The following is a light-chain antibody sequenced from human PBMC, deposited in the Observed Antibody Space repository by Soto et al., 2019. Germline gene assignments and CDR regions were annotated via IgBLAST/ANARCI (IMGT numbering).Light chain of an antibody. CDR3: QQYNAYSPWT. J-gene: IGKJ1*01. Sequence: DIQMTQSPSTLSASIGDRVTITCRASQNIMTWLAWHQQKPGKAPKLLIFKASDLDVGVPSRFAGSGSGTEVTLTISNLQPDDVATYSCQQYNAYSPWTFGQGTKVEIK. CDR1: QNIMTW. V-gene: IGKV1-5*03. CDR2: KAS.